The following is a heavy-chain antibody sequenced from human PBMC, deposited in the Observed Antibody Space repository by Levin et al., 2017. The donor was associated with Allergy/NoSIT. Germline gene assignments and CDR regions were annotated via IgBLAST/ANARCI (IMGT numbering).Heavy chain of an antibody. CDR1: GFTFSSYS. D-gene: IGHD3-22*01. CDR3: ARDRGYYDSSGYYQVPDDAFDI. V-gene: IGHV3-21*01. Sequence: GESLKISCAASGFTFSSYSMNWVRQAPGKGLEWVSSISSSSSYIYYADSVKGRFTISRDNAKNSLYLQMNSLRAEDTAVYYCARDRGYYDSSGYYQVPDDAFDIWGQGTMVTVSS. CDR2: ISSSSSYI. J-gene: IGHJ3*02.